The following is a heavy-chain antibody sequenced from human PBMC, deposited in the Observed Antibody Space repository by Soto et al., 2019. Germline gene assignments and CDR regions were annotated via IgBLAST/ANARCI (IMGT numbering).Heavy chain of an antibody. J-gene: IGHJ3*02. CDR2: IYYSGST. D-gene: IGHD3-16*02. CDR1: GGSISSGDYY. CDR3: ARDREHYDYVWGSYRYTHAFDI. V-gene: IGHV4-30-4*01. Sequence: KPSETLSLTXTVSGGSISSGDYYWSWIRQPPGKGLEWIGYIYYSGSTYYNPSLKSRVTISVDTSKNQFSLKLSSVTAADTAVYYCARDREHYDYVWGSYRYTHAFDIWGQGTMVTVS.